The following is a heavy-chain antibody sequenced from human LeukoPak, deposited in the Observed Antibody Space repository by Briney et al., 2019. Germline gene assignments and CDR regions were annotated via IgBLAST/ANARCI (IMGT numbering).Heavy chain of an antibody. CDR1: GFTFSSSA. CDR3: ARGRTRIAVAGTGDY. Sequence: GGSLRLSCAASGFTFSSSAMSWVRQAPGKGLEWVSAISNNGGYTYYADSVKGRFTISRDDSKNTLYLQMNSLRAEDTAVYYCARGRTRIAVAGTGDYWGQGTLVTVSS. CDR2: ISNNGGYT. D-gene: IGHD6-19*01. V-gene: IGHV3-23*01. J-gene: IGHJ4*02.